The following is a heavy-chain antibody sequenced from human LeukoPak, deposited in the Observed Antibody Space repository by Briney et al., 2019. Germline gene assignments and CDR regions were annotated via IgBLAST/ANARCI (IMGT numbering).Heavy chain of an antibody. J-gene: IGHJ6*02. V-gene: IGHV3-23*01. Sequence: PSETLSLTCAVYGGSLSGYYWSWIRQAPGKGLEWVSAISGSGGNTYYADSVKGRFTISRDNSKNTLYLQMNSLRAEDTAVYYCAKAVTYYYGMDAWGQGATVTVSS. CDR3: AKAVTYYYGMDA. CDR2: ISGSGGNT. D-gene: IGHD4-17*01. CDR1: GGSLSGYY.